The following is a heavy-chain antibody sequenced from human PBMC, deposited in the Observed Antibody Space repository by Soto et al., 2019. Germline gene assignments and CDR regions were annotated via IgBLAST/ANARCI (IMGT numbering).Heavy chain of an antibody. Sequence: EVQLVESGGGLVQPGGSLRLSCAVSGFTFRYSWMSWVRQAPGKGLEWVANIKDDGSEKYYVDSVKGRFTISRDNAKTSLFLQMNSLRAEDTAIYYCARERGSSYYFNYWGQGTLVTV. J-gene: IGHJ4*02. D-gene: IGHD1-26*01. CDR1: GFTFRYSW. V-gene: IGHV3-7*03. CDR3: ARERGSSYYFNY. CDR2: IKDDGSEK.